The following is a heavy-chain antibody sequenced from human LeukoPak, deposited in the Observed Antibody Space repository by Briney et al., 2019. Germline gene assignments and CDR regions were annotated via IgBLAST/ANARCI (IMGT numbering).Heavy chain of an antibody. J-gene: IGHJ4*02. D-gene: IGHD6-25*01. CDR1: GFTFSSYA. V-gene: IGHV3-23*01. Sequence: GGSLRLSCAASGFTFSSYAMSWVRQAPGKGLEWVSAISGSGGSTYYADSVKGRFTISRDNSKNTLYLQMNSLRAEDTAVYYCAKVVGPLHPQGLCFDYWGRGTLVTVSS. CDR2: ISGSGGST. CDR3: AKVVGPLHPQGLCFDY.